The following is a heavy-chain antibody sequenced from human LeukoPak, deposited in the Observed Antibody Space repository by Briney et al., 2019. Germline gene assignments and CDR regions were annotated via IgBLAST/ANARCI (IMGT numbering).Heavy chain of an antibody. J-gene: IGHJ4*02. D-gene: IGHD3-10*01. CDR3: ANLGGFDDGSGSRLRDY. Sequence: PGGSLRLSCAASGFTFSSYGMSWVRQAPGKGLEWVSAISGSGGSTYYADSVKGRFTISRDNSRNTLYLQMNSLRVEDTAVYYCANLGGFDDGSGSRLRDYWGQGTLVTVSS. CDR1: GFTFSSYG. CDR2: ISGSGGST. V-gene: IGHV3-23*01.